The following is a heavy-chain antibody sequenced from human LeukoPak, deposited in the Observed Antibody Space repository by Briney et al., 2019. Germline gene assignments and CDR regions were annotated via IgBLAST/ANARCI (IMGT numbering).Heavy chain of an antibody. V-gene: IGHV3-21*01. Sequence: PGGSLRLSCAASGFTFSSYSMTWVRQAPGKGLEWVSSISSSSSYIYYADSVKGRFTISRDNAKNSLYLQMNSLRAEDTAVYYCARDGGYSAYDFDSWGQGTLVTVSS. CDR1: GFTFSSYS. CDR2: ISSSSSYI. D-gene: IGHD5-12*01. CDR3: ARDGGYSAYDFDS. J-gene: IGHJ4*02.